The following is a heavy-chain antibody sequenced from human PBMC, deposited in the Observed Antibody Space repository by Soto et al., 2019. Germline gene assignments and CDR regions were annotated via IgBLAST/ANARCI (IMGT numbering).Heavy chain of an antibody. CDR1: GFTLSDNW. D-gene: IGHD3-16*01. CDR2: IKEDGSEK. V-gene: IGHV3-7*05. J-gene: IGHJ4*02. Sequence: EVQLVESGGDLVQPGGSLRLSCTASGFTLSDNWMTWVRQAPGKGLEWVANIKEDGSEKNYVDSVKGRFTISRDNAKNSRFLQINGLRVEDTAVYYCVRGRSLSGYWGQGTLVTVSS. CDR3: VRGRSLSGY.